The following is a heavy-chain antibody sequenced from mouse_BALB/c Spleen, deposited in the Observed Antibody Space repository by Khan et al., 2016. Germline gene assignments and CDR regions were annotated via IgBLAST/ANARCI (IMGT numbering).Heavy chain of an antibody. CDR3: ARQTMIPYCYAVDY. V-gene: IGHV14-3*02. CDR2: IDPANGNT. J-gene: IGHJ4*01. D-gene: IGHD2-4*01. CDR1: GFNIKDTY. Sequence: VQLQQSGAELVKPGASVKLSCTASGFNIKDTYMHWVKQRPEQGLEWIGRIDPANGNTKYDPKFQGKATITADTSSNPAYLQLNSLTSEDTAIYYCARQTMIPYCYAVDYLGQGTKVTVTS.